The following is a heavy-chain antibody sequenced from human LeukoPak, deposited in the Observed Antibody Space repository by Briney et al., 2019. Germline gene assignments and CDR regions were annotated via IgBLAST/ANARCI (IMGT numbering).Heavy chain of an antibody. J-gene: IGHJ5*02. CDR2: IYHSGST. V-gene: IGHV4-30-2*01. CDR1: GGSISSGGYY. Sequence: SQTLSLTCTVSGGSISSGGYYWSWIRQPPGKGLEWIGYIYHSGSTYYNPSLKSRVTISVDRSKNQFSLKLSSVTAADTAVYYCARDRDRYCSSTSCGRFDPWGQGTLVTVSS. CDR3: ARDRDRYCSSTSCGRFDP. D-gene: IGHD2-2*01.